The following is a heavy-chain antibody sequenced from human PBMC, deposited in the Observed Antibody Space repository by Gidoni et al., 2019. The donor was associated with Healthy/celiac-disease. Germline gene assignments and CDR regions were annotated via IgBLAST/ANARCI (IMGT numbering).Heavy chain of an antibody. Sequence: EVQLLESGGGLVQPGGSLRLPCAASGFTFSSYAMSWVRQAPGKGLEWVSAISGSGGSTYYADSVKGRFTISRDNSKNTLYLQMNSLRAEDTAVYYCAKDLSSSSGRYYYYGMDVWGQGTTVTVS. D-gene: IGHD6-6*01. CDR2: ISGSGGST. V-gene: IGHV3-23*01. CDR1: GFTFSSYA. J-gene: IGHJ6*02. CDR3: AKDLSSSSGRYYYYGMDV.